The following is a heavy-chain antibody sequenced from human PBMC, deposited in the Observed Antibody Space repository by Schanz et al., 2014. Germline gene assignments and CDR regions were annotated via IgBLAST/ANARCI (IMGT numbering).Heavy chain of an antibody. Sequence: QVQLVQSGAEVKKPGDSVTVSCKVSGYTFTSYGISWVRQAPGQGPEWMGWISDYNADTKYAQKVQGRVTMTTDTSTSTAYMELRSLRSDDTAVYYCAGATYSSSWYGGSEYFQHWGQGTLVTVSS. CDR1: GYTFTSYG. D-gene: IGHD6-13*01. V-gene: IGHV1-18*04. CDR3: AGATYSSSWYGGSEYFQH. J-gene: IGHJ1*01. CDR2: ISDYNADT.